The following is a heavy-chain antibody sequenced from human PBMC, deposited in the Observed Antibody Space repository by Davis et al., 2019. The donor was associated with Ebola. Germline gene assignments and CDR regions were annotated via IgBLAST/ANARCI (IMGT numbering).Heavy chain of an antibody. CDR1: GFTFSSYA. CDR2: ISYDGSNK. Sequence: GESLKISCAASGFTFSSYAMHWVRQAPGKGLEWVAVISYDGSNKYYADSVKGRFTISRDNSKNTLYLQMNSLRAEDTAVYYCARSHYGEKDAFDIWGQGTMVTVSS. V-gene: IGHV3-30-3*01. CDR3: ARSHYGEKDAFDI. J-gene: IGHJ3*02. D-gene: IGHD4-17*01.